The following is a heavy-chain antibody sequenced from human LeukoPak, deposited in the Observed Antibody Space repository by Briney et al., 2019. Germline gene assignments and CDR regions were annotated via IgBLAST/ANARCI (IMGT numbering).Heavy chain of an antibody. V-gene: IGHV3-30-3*01. CDR2: ISYDGNNK. CDR1: GFTFSSYT. J-gene: IGHJ4*02. D-gene: IGHD1-1*01. CDR3: ARGHEGIYNCGPIFDY. Sequence: GGSLRLSCAASGFTFSSYTMHWVRQAPGKGLEWVAVISYDGNNKYYADSVKGRFTISRDTSKNTLYLQMKSLRTEDTAVYYCARGHEGIYNCGPIFDYWGQGTLVTVSS.